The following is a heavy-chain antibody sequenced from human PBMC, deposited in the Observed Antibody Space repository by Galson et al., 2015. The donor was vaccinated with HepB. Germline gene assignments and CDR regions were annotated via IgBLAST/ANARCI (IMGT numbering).Heavy chain of an antibody. V-gene: IGHV1-69*13. J-gene: IGHJ6*03. CDR3: ASPARRKGKYYYYYYYMDV. Sequence: SVKVSCKASGGTFSSYAISWVRQAPGQGLEWMGGIIPIFGTANYAQKFQGRVTITADESTSTAYMELSSLRSEDTAVYYCASPARRKGKYYYYYYYMDVWGKGTTVTVSS. CDR1: GGTFSSYA. D-gene: IGHD6-6*01. CDR2: IIPIFGTA.